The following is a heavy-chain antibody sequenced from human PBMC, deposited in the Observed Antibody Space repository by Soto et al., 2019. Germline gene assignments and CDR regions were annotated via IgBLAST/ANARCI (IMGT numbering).Heavy chain of an antibody. V-gene: IGHV1-69*12. CDR1: GGTNYA. J-gene: IGHJ6*02. CDR3: ARDVTRLDV. Sequence: QVPLVQSGAEVRKPGSSVKVSCKASGGTNYAITWVRQAPGQGLEWMGGIIPRFGSSTYAQKFQGRVTLTADESTSTVYMELRSLRSEDTAVYYCARDVTRLDVWGQGTTVTVSS. CDR2: IIPRFGSS.